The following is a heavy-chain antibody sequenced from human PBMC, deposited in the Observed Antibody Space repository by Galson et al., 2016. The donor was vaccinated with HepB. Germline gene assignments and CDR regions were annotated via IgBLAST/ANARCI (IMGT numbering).Heavy chain of an antibody. CDR3: ATGYIYGYGYYYGMDV. CDR1: GYTLTDLP. CDR2: FDPEDGEP. V-gene: IGHV1-24*01. Sequence: SVKVSCKVSGYTLTDLPIHWVRQAPGKGLEWMGGFDPEDGEPIYAQKFQGRVTMTEDTSTDTAYMELSSLRSEDTAVYYCATGYIYGYGYYYGMDVWGQGTTVTVSS. J-gene: IGHJ6*02. D-gene: IGHD5-18*01.